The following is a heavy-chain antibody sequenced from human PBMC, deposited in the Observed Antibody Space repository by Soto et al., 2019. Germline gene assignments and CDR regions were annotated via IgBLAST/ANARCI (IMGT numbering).Heavy chain of an antibody. J-gene: IGHJ4*02. V-gene: IGHV3-48*01. D-gene: IGHD1-26*01. CDR2: INSGSSLI. CDR1: GFTFSSYG. Sequence: GGSLRLSCAASGFTFSSYGIHWVRQAPGKGLEWVSYINSGSSLIYYADSVRGRFTISRDNAKNLLYLQMDSLRAEDTAVYYCARTIVGATVRFDYWGQGTQVTVSS. CDR3: ARTIVGATVRFDY.